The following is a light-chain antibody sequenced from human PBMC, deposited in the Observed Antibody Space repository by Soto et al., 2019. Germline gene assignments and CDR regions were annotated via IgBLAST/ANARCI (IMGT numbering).Light chain of an antibody. CDR2: SSN. CDR3: AAWDDSLNGM. CDR1: SSNIGSNT. Sequence: QSVLTQPPSASGTPGQRVTISCSGSSSNIGSNTVNWYQQVPGTAPKLLIYSSNQRPSGVPDRFSGSKSGTSASLAISGLQSEDEADYYCAAWDDSLNGMFGGGTKVTVL. V-gene: IGLV1-44*01. J-gene: IGLJ3*02.